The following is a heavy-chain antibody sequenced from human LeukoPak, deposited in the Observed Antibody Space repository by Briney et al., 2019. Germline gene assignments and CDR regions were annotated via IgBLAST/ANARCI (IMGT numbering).Heavy chain of an antibody. Sequence: PGGSLRLSCAASGFTFSNAWMSWVRQAPGEGLEWVGRIKSKTDGGTTDYAAPVKGRFTISRDDSKNTLYLQMNSLKTEDTAVYYCTAPIVVVPAGPANNWFDPWGQGTLVTVSS. CDR3: TAPIVVVPAGPANNWFDP. D-gene: IGHD2-2*01. J-gene: IGHJ5*02. CDR2: IKSKTDGGTT. V-gene: IGHV3-15*01. CDR1: GFTFSNAW.